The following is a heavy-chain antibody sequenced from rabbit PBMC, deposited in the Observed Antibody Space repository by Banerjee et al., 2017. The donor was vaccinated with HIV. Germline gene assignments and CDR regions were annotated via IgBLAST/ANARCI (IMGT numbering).Heavy chain of an antibody. V-gene: IGHV1S43*01. CDR2: IYTSSGST. CDR3: VRGSISGDYLAL. Sequence: CIYTSSGSTDYASWVNGRFTISLDNAQNTVPLQMTNLTAADTATYFCVRGSISGDYLALWGPGTLVTVS. J-gene: IGHJ4*01. D-gene: IGHD1-1*01.